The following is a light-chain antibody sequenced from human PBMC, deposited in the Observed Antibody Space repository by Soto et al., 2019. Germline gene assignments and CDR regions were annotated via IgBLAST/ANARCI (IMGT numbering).Light chain of an antibody. V-gene: IGLV2-14*03. CDR3: SSYTSSSIVV. J-gene: IGLJ2*01. CDR2: DVS. Sequence: QSVLTQPASVSGSPGQSITISCTGTSSDIGSYNYVSWYQQHPGKAPKLMIYDVSNRPSGVSNRFSGSKSGNTASLAISGLQAEYEADYYCSSYTSSSIVVFGGGTKVTVL. CDR1: SSDIGSYNY.